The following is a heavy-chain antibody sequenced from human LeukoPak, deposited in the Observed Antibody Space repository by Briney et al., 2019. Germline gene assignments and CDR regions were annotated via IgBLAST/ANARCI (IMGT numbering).Heavy chain of an antibody. CDR1: GFTFSKYS. J-gene: IGHJ5*01. CDR2: IDTSSTTM. Sequence: GGSLRLSCAASGFTFSKYSMTWVRQAPGKGREWVSFIDTSSTTMYYTDSVKGRFTISRDNAKNSLYLQMNSLKVEDTAIYYCARDNWVDCWGQGTLVTVSS. V-gene: IGHV3-48*04. CDR3: ARDNWVDC.